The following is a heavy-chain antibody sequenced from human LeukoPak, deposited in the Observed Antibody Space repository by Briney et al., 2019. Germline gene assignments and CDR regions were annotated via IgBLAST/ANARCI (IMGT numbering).Heavy chain of an antibody. Sequence: GASVKVSCKASGGTFSSYAISRGRQAPGQQLEWMGGVIPIFVAANYGQKFQGRVTITTDESTSTAYMELRSLRSEDTAVYYCAQSTYCGGDCYSGFDYWGQGTLVTVSS. D-gene: IGHD2-21*02. V-gene: IGHV1-69*05. J-gene: IGHJ4*02. CDR1: GGTFSSYA. CDR2: VIPIFVAA. CDR3: AQSTYCGGDCYSGFDY.